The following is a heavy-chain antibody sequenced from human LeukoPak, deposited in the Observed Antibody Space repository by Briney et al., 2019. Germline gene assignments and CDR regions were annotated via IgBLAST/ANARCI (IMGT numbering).Heavy chain of an antibody. V-gene: IGHV4-61*09. CDR3: ARSLGSGYVGP. D-gene: IGHD5-12*01. J-gene: IGHJ5*02. CDR2: LYTSGST. CDR1: GGSISSGSYY. Sequence: SETLSLTCTVSGGSISSGSYYWSWIRQPAGKGLEWIGHLYTSGSTNYNPSLKSRVTISVDTSKNQFSLKLSSVTAADTAVYYCARSLGSGYVGPWGQGTLVTVSS.